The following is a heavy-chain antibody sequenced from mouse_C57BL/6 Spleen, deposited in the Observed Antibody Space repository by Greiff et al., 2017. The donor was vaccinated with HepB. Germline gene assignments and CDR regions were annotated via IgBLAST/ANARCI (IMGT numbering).Heavy chain of an antibody. J-gene: IGHJ2*01. CDR2: ISDGGSYT. Sequence: EVKLMESGGGLVKPGGSLKLSCAASGFTFSSYAMSWVRQTPEKRLEWVATISDGGSYTYYPDNVKGRFTISRDNAKNNMYLQMSHLKSEDTAMYYCARDDYGSNYFDYWGQGTTLTVSS. D-gene: IGHD1-1*01. CDR1: GFTFSSYA. V-gene: IGHV5-4*01. CDR3: ARDDYGSNYFDY.